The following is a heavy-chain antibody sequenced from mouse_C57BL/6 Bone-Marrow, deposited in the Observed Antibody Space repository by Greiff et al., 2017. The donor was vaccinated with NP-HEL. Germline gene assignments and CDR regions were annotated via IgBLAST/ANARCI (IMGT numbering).Heavy chain of an antibody. CDR1: GSNIKDDY. CDR2: IDPENGDT. V-gene: IGHV14-4*01. J-gene: IGHJ4*01. CDR3: TSVYYGSSLYAMDY. Sequence: EVQLQQSGAELVRPGASVKLSCTASGSNIKDDYMHWVKQRPEQGLEWIGWIDPENGDTEYASKFQGKATITADTSSNTAYLQLSSLTSEDTAVYYGTSVYYGSSLYAMDYWGQGTSVTVSS. D-gene: IGHD1-1*01.